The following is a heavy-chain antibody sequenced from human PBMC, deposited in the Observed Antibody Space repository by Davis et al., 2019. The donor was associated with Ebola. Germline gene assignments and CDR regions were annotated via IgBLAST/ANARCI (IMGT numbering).Heavy chain of an antibody. CDR3: AREATGLNSDGTDV. D-gene: IGHD1-1*01. V-gene: IGHV4-59*01. CDR2: IYYSGST. CDR1: GGSISSYY. Sequence: PSETLSLTCTVSGGSISSYYWSWIRQPPGKGLEWIGYIYYSGSTNYNPSLKSRVTISVDTSKNQFSLKLSSVTAADTAVYYCAREATGLNSDGTDVWGQGTTVTVSS. J-gene: IGHJ6*02.